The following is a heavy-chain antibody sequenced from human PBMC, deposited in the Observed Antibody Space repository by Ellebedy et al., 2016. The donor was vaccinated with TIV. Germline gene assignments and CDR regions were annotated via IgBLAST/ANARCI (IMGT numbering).Heavy chain of an antibody. D-gene: IGHD1-26*01. CDR3: ARVRTYSPMGLIDY. CDR1: GYTFTSYG. Sequence: AASVKVSCKPSGYTFTSYGIIWVRQAPGQRLEWMGWISAYNGNTNYAQKPQRRVTMTTDKSTSTAYMELRSLRSDDTAVYYCARVRTYSPMGLIDYWGQGTLVTVSS. V-gene: IGHV1-18*01. CDR2: ISAYNGNT. J-gene: IGHJ4*02.